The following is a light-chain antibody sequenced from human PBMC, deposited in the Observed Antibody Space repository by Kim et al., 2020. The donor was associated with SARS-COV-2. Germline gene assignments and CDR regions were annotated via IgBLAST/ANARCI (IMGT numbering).Light chain of an antibody. CDR1: QDISSW. V-gene: IGKV1-12*01. CDR2: AAS. CDR3: QRADSFPLG. Sequence: GVLVTLACRASQDISSWLAWYHQNPGQAPKLLISAASILQSGVPSRFSGSGSGTDFTLTISSLQPEDFASYYCQRADSFPLGFGGGTKVDIK. J-gene: IGKJ4*01.